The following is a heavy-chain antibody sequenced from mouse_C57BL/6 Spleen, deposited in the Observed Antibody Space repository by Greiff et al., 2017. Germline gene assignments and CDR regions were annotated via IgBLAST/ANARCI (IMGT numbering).Heavy chain of an antibody. Sequence: VQLKQSGPELVKPGASVKISCKASGYSFTDYNMNWVKQSNGKSLEWIGVITPNYGTTSYNQKFKGKATLTVDQSSSTAYMQLNSLTSEDSAVYYCARPATVVATDWYFDVWGTGTTVTVSS. V-gene: IGHV1-39*01. D-gene: IGHD1-1*01. J-gene: IGHJ1*03. CDR3: ARPATVVATDWYFDV. CDR2: ITPNYGTT. CDR1: GYSFTDYN.